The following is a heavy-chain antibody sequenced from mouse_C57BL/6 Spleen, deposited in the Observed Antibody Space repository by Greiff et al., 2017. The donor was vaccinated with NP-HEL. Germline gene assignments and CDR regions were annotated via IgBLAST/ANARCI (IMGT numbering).Heavy chain of an antibody. J-gene: IGHJ2*01. V-gene: IGHV1-54*01. D-gene: IGHD2-4*01. CDR1: GYAFTNYL. Sequence: QVQLKQSGAELVRPGTSVKVSCKASGYAFTNYLIEWVKQRPGQGLEWIGVINPGSGGTNYNEKFKGKATLTADKSSSTAYMRLSSLTSEDSAVYFCARGGYYDPFDYWGQGTTLTVSS. CDR3: ARGGYYDPFDY. CDR2: INPGSGGT.